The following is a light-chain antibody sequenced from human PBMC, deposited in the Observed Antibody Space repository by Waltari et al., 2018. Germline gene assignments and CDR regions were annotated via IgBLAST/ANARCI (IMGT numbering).Light chain of an antibody. CDR3: QHYLKLPVT. CDR2: GAS. V-gene: IGKV3-20*01. Sequence: EIVLTQSPGTLSLSRGERATVACRASQSVSRALAWYHQNPGQAPRLLIYGASTRATGIPDRFSGSGSGTDFSLTISRLEPDDFAVYYCQHYLKLPVTFGQGTTVEI. CDR1: QSVSRA. J-gene: IGKJ1*01.